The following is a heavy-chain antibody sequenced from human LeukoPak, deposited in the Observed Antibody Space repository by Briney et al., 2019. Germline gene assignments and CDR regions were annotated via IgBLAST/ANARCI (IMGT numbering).Heavy chain of an antibody. D-gene: IGHD3-22*01. J-gene: IGHJ1*01. CDR1: GGSVNSGNYY. CDR2: IYTSGST. V-gene: IGHV4-61*10. Sequence: SETLSLTCTVSGGSVNSGNYYWTWIRQPAGKGLEWIGRIYTSGSTNYNPSLKSRVTISIDASKNQFSLKLNSVTAADTAVYYCARDHYYNSSGYTFRHWGQGTLVTVSS. CDR3: ARDHYYNSSGYTFRH.